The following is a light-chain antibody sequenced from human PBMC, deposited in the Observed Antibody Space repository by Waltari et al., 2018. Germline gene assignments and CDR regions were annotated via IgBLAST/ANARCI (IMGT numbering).Light chain of an antibody. CDR2: SNY. CDR3: AAWDDSLNGWV. Sequence: QSVLTHPPSASGTPGQRVTISCSGRTPTIGPNTLNWYQQLPGTAPKLLLYSNYQRPSGVPERYSGSKSGTSASLAISGLQSEDEADYYCAAWDDSLNGWVFGGGTKLTVL. J-gene: IGLJ3*02. V-gene: IGLV1-44*01. CDR1: TPTIGPNT.